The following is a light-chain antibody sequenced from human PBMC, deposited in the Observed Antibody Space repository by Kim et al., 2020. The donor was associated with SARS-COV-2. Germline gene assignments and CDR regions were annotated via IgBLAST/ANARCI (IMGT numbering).Light chain of an antibody. CDR2: AAS. Sequence: ASVGDRVTITCRASQGISNYLAWYLQKPGKVPKLLIYAASTLQSGVPSRFSGSGSGTDFTLTISSLQPEDVATYYCQKYNSAPQTFGQGTKVDIK. CDR1: QGISNY. J-gene: IGKJ1*01. CDR3: QKYNSAPQT. V-gene: IGKV1-27*01.